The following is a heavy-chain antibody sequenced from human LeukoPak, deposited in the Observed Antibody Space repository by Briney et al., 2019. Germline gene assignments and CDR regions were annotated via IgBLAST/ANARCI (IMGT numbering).Heavy chain of an antibody. J-gene: IGHJ5*02. CDR3: ARGQLSIAARPVGNWFDP. Sequence: ASVKVSCKASGYTFYYYGISWVRQAPGQGLEWMGWVSAYNGNTNYAQKLQGRVTMTTDTSTSTAYMELRSLRSDDTAVYYCARGQLSIAARPVGNWFDPWGQGTLVTVSS. CDR2: VSAYNGNT. V-gene: IGHV1-18*01. D-gene: IGHD6-6*01. CDR1: GYTFYYYG.